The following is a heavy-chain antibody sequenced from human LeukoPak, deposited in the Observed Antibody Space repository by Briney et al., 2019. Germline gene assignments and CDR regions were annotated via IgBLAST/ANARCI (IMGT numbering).Heavy chain of an antibody. CDR2: IKQDGSEK. CDR1: GFTFSSCW. V-gene: IGHV3-7*01. CDR3: ARVGPPYYYYMDV. J-gene: IGHJ6*03. Sequence: PGGSLRLSCAASGFTFSSCWMSWVRQAPGKGLEWVANIKQDGSEKYLVDSLRGRFTISRDNDKRLLYLQMNSLRVEDTAVYYCARVGPPYYYYMDVWGQGTTVTVSS.